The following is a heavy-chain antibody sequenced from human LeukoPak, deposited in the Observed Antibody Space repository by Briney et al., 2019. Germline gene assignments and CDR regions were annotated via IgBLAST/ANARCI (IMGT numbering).Heavy chain of an antibody. D-gene: IGHD6-13*01. CDR2: ISSSSSYI. CDR3: ARGYSSSWDFDY. V-gene: IGHV3-21*01. Sequence: PGGSLRLSRAASGFTFSSYSMNWVRQAPGKGLEWVSSISSSSSYIYYADSVKGRFTISRDNAKNSLYLQMNSLRAEDTAVYYCARGYSSSWDFDYWGQGTLVTVSS. CDR1: GFTFSSYS. J-gene: IGHJ4*02.